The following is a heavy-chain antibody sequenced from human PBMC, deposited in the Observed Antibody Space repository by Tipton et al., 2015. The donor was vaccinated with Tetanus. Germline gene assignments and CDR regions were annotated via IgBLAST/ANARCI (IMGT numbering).Heavy chain of an antibody. V-gene: IGHV4-59*01. CDR1: RASMNSYY. CDR2: IYYSGST. J-gene: IGHJ4*02. Sequence: LRLSCTVSRASMNSYYWTWIQQPPGKGLEWIGNIYYSGSTNYNPSLKSRVTISVDTSKKQFSLKLSSVTAADTAVYYCAGVLRGTVNYFDYWGQGTLVTVSS. CDR3: AGVLRGTVNYFDY. D-gene: IGHD4-17*01.